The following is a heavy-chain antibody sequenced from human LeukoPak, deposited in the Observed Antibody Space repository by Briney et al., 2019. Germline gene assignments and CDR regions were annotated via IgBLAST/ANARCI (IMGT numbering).Heavy chain of an antibody. V-gene: IGHV4-61*02. Sequence: SETLSLTCTVSGGSINSGSYYWSWIRQPAGKGLEWIGRIYTSGSTTYNPSLQSRVTISLDMSKNQFSLKLNSLTAADTAVYYCARGTAARNWFDPWGQGTLVTVSS. J-gene: IGHJ5*02. CDR1: GGSINSGSYY. CDR2: IYTSGST. D-gene: IGHD3-10*01. CDR3: ARGTAARNWFDP.